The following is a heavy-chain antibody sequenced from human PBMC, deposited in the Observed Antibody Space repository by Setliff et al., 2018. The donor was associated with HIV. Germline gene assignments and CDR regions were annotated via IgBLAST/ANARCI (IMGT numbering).Heavy chain of an antibody. J-gene: IGHJ4*02. CDR2: ISAYNDDT. CDR3: ATDRTQTGISLVRGRITDPARYPLDY. V-gene: IGHV1-18*01. Sequence: ASVKVSCKASGYTFTTYGISWVRQAPGQGLEWMGWISAYNDDTNYGQKFQGRVSITADASTSTSYMELSSLRSDDTAVYYCATDRTQTGISLVRGRITDPARYPLDYWGPGTLVPSPQ. CDR1: GYTFTTYG. D-gene: IGHD3-10*01.